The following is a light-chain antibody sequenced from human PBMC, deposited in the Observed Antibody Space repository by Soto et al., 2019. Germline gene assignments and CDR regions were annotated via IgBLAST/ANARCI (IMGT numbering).Light chain of an antibody. J-gene: IGKJ1*01. V-gene: IGKV4-1*01. CDR1: QSVLYSSDNKNY. Sequence: DIVMTQSPDSLAVSLGERATIDCKSSQSVLYSSDNKNYLAWYQQKPGQPPKLLIYWASTRESWVPDRFSGSGSGTDFTLTISSLLAEDAAVYYCQQYYSTPQTFGQGTMVEIK. CDR2: WAS. CDR3: QQYYSTPQT.